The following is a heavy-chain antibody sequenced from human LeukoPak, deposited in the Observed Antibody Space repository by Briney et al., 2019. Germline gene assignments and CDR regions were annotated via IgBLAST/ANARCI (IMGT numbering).Heavy chain of an antibody. CDR2: MNPNSGNT. J-gene: IGHJ4*02. D-gene: IGHD3-22*01. Sequence: ASVKVSCKASGYTFTSYDINWVRQATGQGLEWMGWMNPNSGNTGYAQKIQGRVTITRNTSISTAYMELSSLRSEDTAVYYCATHTRDYYDSSLGYWGQGTLVTVSS. CDR3: ATHTRDYYDSSLGY. CDR1: GYTFTSYD. V-gene: IGHV1-8*03.